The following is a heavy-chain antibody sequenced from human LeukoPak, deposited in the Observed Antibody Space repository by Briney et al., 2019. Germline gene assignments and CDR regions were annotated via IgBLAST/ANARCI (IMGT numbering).Heavy chain of an antibody. D-gene: IGHD3-22*01. CDR2: ISSSSSTI. Sequence: QTGGSLRLSCAASGLTFSSYSIDWVRQAPGKGLEWLSYISSSSSTIYYADSVKGRFTISRDNAKNSVYLQMNSLRAEDTAVYYCARVWSSGYTKDYWGQGTLVTVSS. J-gene: IGHJ4*02. V-gene: IGHV3-48*04. CDR1: GLTFSSYS. CDR3: ARVWSSGYTKDY.